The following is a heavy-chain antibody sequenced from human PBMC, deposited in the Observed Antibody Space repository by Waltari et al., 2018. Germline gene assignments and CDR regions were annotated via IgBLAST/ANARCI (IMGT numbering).Heavy chain of an antibody. CDR3: ARRGQWLVQPFGY. D-gene: IGHD6-19*01. V-gene: IGHV3-48*04. CDR2: IISSSSTI. CDR1: GFTFSSYS. Sequence: EVQLVESGGGLVQPGGSLRLSCAASGFTFSSYSMNWVRQAPGKGLEWVSYIISSSSTIYYADSVKGRFTISRDNAKNSLYLQMNSLRAEDTAVYYCARRGQWLVQPFGYWGQGTLVTVSS. J-gene: IGHJ4*02.